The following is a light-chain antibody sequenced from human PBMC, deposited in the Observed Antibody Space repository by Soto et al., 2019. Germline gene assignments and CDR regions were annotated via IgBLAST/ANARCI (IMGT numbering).Light chain of an antibody. CDR2: AAS. V-gene: IGKV1-39*01. J-gene: IGKJ5*01. CDR1: QSISSY. Sequence: DIQMTQSPSSLSASVGDRVTITCRASQSISSYLNWYQQKPGKAPKLLIYAASSLQSGVPSRFSGSGSGTDFTLTSSSLQPEDFATYYCQQSYSTSITFGRGTRLEI. CDR3: QQSYSTSIT.